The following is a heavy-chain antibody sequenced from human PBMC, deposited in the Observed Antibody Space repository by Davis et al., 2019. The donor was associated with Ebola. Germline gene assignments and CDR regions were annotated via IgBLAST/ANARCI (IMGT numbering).Heavy chain of an antibody. J-gene: IGHJ4*02. Sequence: GGSLRLSCAVSGFTFTTSAMHWVRQAPAKGLEWVSYISATSSNIHYADSVKGRFTISRDNAKNSMFLQMSSLRDEDTAVYFCTRDRSYGSSWYYFFDDWGQGTPVTVSS. V-gene: IGHV3-48*02. D-gene: IGHD6-13*01. CDR1: GFTFTTSA. CDR3: TRDRSYGSSWYYFFDD. CDR2: ISATSSNI.